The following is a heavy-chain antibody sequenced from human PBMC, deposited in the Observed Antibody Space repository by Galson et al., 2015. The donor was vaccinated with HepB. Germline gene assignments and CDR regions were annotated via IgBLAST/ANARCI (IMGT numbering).Heavy chain of an antibody. CDR3: ARDLGAEQLLPSYYYGMDV. Sequence: SVKVSCKASGGTFSSYVVSWVRQAPGQGLEWMGGIIPIFGTANYAQKFQGRVTITADESTSTAYMELSSLRSEDTAVYYCARDLGAEQLLPSYYYGMDVWGQGTTVTVSS. D-gene: IGHD6-13*01. CDR2: IIPIFGTA. CDR1: GGTFSSYV. V-gene: IGHV1-69*13. J-gene: IGHJ6*02.